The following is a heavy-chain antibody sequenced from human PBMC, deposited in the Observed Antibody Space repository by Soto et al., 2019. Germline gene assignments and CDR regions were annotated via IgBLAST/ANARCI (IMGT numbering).Heavy chain of an antibody. CDR1: GGSISRSIYY. Sequence: QLQLQESGPGLVKPSETLSLICTVSGGSISRSIYYWGWIRQPPGKGLEWIGSIYYSGSTYYNPSLKSRVTISVDTSKNQFSLKLSSVTAADTAVYYCARRGYSADYSGYGGGFDYWGQGTLVIVSS. V-gene: IGHV4-39*01. D-gene: IGHD5-12*01. CDR3: ARRGYSADYSGYGGGFDY. CDR2: IYYSGST. J-gene: IGHJ4*02.